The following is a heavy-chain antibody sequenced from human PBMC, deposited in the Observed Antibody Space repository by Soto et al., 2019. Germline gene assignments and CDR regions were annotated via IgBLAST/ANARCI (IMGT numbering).Heavy chain of an antibody. Sequence: GASVKVSCKASGYTFTDYYMHWVRQAPGQGLEWMGWINPNSGGTNYAQKFQDWVTMTRDTSISTAYMEVSRLRSDDTAVFYCARSFGYCSGGSCYSRPSNAFDIWGQGTMVTVSS. CDR2: INPNSGGT. V-gene: IGHV1-2*04. CDR1: GYTFTDYY. J-gene: IGHJ3*02. D-gene: IGHD2-15*01. CDR3: ARSFGYCSGGSCYSRPSNAFDI.